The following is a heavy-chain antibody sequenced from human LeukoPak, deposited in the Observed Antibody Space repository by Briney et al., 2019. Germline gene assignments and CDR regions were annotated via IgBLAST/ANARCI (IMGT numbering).Heavy chain of an antibody. D-gene: IGHD4-17*01. CDR1: GFTFSSYW. CDR3: ARKQTDYGDYLRYYFDY. V-gene: IGHV3-7*01. J-gene: IGHJ4*02. Sequence: GGSLRLSCAASGFTFSSYWMSWVRQAPGKGLEWVANIKQDGSEKYYVDSVKGRFTISRDNAKNSLYLQMNSLRAEDTAVYYCARKQTDYGDYLRYYFDYWGQGTLVTVSS. CDR2: IKQDGSEK.